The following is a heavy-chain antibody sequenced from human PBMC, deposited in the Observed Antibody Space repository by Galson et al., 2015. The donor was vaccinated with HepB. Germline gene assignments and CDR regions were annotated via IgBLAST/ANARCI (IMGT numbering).Heavy chain of an antibody. D-gene: IGHD3-9*01. CDR1: GDSVSNNGVT. CDR2: TYYRSKWYN. CDR3: ARAKFLTGYFNWFDP. J-gene: IGHJ5*02. Sequence: CAISGDSVSNNGVTWNWIRQSPSRGLEWLGRTYYRSKWYNDYPSSVKSRIVINSDTSKNQFSLKLSSVTAADTAVYYCARAKFLTGYFNWFDPWGQGTPVTVSS. V-gene: IGHV6-1*01.